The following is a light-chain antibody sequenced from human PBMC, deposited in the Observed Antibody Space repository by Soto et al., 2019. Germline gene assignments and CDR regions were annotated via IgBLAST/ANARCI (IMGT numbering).Light chain of an antibody. CDR3: CSYAGSSTGV. CDR2: EAS. J-gene: IGLJ3*02. V-gene: IGLV2-23*01. CDR1: SSDVGSYNL. Sequence: QSALTQPASVSGSPGQSITISCTGTSSDVGSYNLVSWYQQHPGKAPKVMIYEASQRPSGVSNRFSGSKSGNTASLTISGLQAEDEADYYCCSYAGSSTGVFGGGTKLTVL.